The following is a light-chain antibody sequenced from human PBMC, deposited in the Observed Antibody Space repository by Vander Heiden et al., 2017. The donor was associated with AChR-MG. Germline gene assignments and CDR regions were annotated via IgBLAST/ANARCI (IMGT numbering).Light chain of an antibody. J-gene: IGKJ2*01. CDR2: GAS. V-gene: IGKV3-20*01. Sequence: EIVLTQPPGTLSLSPGERATLPCRASQSVSSSYLAWYQQKPGQAPRLLIYGASSRATGIPDRFSGSGSGTDFTLTISRLEPEDFAVYYCQQYGSSQYTFGQGTKLEIK. CDR1: QSVSSSY. CDR3: QQYGSSQYT.